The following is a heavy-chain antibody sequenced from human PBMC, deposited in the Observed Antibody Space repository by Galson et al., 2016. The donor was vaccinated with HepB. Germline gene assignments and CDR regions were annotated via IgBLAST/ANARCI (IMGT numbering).Heavy chain of an antibody. J-gene: IGHJ2*01. CDR1: GYTFFNYY. Sequence: VKVSCKASGYTFFNYYIHWVRQAPGQGLEWMAMINPSSGSTIYAREFQGKISVTRDTASVPSDTSTGTVHLFLSSLRHEDTAVYYCAGLGGTLTGYDNFGNLRGYFDLWGRGSLVTVSS. D-gene: IGHD3-9*01. CDR3: AGLGGTLTGYDNFGNLRGYFDL. CDR2: INPSSGST. V-gene: IGHV1-46*01.